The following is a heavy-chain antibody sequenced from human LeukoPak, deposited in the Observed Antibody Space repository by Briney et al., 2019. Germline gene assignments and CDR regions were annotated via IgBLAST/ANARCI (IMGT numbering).Heavy chain of an antibody. CDR3: AGRLWRRDGYNLSAFDT. CDR1: GGSVSSGSYY. D-gene: IGHD5-24*01. V-gene: IGHV4-61*01. CDR2: IYYSGST. J-gene: IGHJ3*02. Sequence: SETLSLACTVSGGSVSSGSYYWNWIRQPPGKGLEWIGYIYYSGSTNYNPSLKSRVTISVDTSKNQFSLKLSSVTAADTAVYYCAGRLWRRDGYNLSAFDTWGQGTMVTVSS.